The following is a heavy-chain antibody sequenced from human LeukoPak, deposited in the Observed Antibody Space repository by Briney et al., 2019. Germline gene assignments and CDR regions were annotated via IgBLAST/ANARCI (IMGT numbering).Heavy chain of an antibody. V-gene: IGHV3-74*01. J-gene: IGHJ4*02. CDR3: GRDPYYDSLDY. CDR2: INSDGSST. D-gene: IGHD3-22*01. CDR1: GFTFSSYW. Sequence: GGSLRLSCAASGFTFSSYWMHWVRQAPGKGLVWVSRINSDGSSTSYADSVKGRFTVSRDNAKNSLYLQMNSLRAEDTAVYYCGRDPYYDSLDYWGQGTLVTVSS.